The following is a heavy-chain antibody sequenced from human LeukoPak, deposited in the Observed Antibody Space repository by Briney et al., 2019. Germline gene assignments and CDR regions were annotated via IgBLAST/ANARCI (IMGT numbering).Heavy chain of an antibody. CDR2: TSYDGSNK. CDR3: AKEGVTGYYYDSSGPRRPPSTGYYFDY. J-gene: IGHJ4*02. Sequence: QAGGSLRLSCAASGFTFSSYGMHWVRQAPGKGLEWVAVTSYDGSNKYYADSVKGRFTISRDNSKNTLYLQMNSLRAEDTAVYYCAKEGVTGYYYDSSGPRRPPSTGYYFDYWGQGTLVTVSS. D-gene: IGHD3-22*01. V-gene: IGHV3-30*18. CDR1: GFTFSSYG.